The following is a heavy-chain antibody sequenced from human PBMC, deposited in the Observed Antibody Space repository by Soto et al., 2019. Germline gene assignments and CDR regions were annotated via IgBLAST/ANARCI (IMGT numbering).Heavy chain of an antibody. CDR2: IIPIFGTS. CDR3: ARTLRITIFGVVISTWFDP. V-gene: IGHV1-69*01. Sequence: QVQLVQSGAEVKKPGSSVKVSCKASGGTFSSYAISWVRQAPGQGLEWMGGIIPIFGTSNYAQKFQGRVTITADESTSTAYMELSSLRSEDTDVYYCARTLRITIFGVVISTWFDPWGQGTLVTASS. CDR1: GGTFSSYA. D-gene: IGHD3-3*01. J-gene: IGHJ5*02.